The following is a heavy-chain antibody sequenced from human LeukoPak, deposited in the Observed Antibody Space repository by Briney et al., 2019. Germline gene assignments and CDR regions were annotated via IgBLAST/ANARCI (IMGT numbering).Heavy chain of an antibody. Sequence: GGSLRLSCAASGFTFSDYNMSWIRQAPGKGLEWVSYISSTGSTIYYADSVKGRFTISRDNAKNSLYLHMNSLRAEDTAVYYCARDGEMATITSWFDPWGQGTLVTVSS. CDR3: ARDGEMATITSWFDP. V-gene: IGHV3-11*01. CDR1: GFTFSDYN. J-gene: IGHJ5*02. CDR2: ISSTGSTI. D-gene: IGHD5-24*01.